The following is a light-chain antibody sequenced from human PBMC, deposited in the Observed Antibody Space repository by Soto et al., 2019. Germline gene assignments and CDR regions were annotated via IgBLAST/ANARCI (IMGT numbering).Light chain of an antibody. Sequence: QAVLTQPPSVSAAPGQKVTISSSGGSFNIGDNYVSWYQQLPGTAPKLLIYDNNKRPSGIPDRFSGSKSGTSATLDISGLQTGDEADYYCGSWDTSLSGIIFGGGTKLTVL. V-gene: IGLV1-51*01. CDR1: SFNIGDNY. J-gene: IGLJ2*01. CDR2: DNN. CDR3: GSWDTSLSGII.